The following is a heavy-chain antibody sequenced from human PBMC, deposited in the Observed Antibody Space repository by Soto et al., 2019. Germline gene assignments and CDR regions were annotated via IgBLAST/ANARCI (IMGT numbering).Heavy chain of an antibody. CDR1: GYTFTNSD. Sequence: GASVKVSCKASGYTFTNSDINWGRQAPGQGLEWMGWMNPDSGHAAYAQKFQGRVTLTTSTSTSTVYMEMRSLGPENTAVYYCARRPPSSGGICYYGLDNWGQGPLVTVSS. CDR2: MNPDSGHA. V-gene: IGHV1-8*01. J-gene: IGHJ4*02. D-gene: IGHD2-15*01. CDR3: ARRPPSSGGICYYGLDN.